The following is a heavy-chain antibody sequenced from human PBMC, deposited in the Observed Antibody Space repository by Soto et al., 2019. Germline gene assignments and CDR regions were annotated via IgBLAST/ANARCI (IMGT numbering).Heavy chain of an antibody. CDR3: ARSGTAGYDILTGYYKYYGMDV. CDR2: INAGNGNT. CDR1: GYTFTSYA. Sequence: ASVKVSCKASGYTFTSYAMHWVRQAPGQRLEWMGWINAGNGNTKYSQKFQGRVTMTRNTSISTAYMELSSLRSEDTAVYYCARSGTAGYDILTGYYKYYGMDVWGQGTTVTVSS. D-gene: IGHD3-9*01. V-gene: IGHV1-3*01. J-gene: IGHJ6*02.